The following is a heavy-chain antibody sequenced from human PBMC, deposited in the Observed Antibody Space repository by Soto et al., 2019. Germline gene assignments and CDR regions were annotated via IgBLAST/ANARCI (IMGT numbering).Heavy chain of an antibody. CDR3: VRVTAGADNEFDY. Sequence: SQTLSLTCAISGDSVSRNSAAWNWIRQSPSRGLEWLGRTYYRSKWYYDYAVSVKSRVTINPDTSKNQFSLQLNSVTPEDTAVYYCVRVTAGADNEFDYWGQGTLVTVSS. V-gene: IGHV6-1*01. CDR1: GDSVSRNSAA. D-gene: IGHD1-1*01. J-gene: IGHJ4*02. CDR2: TYYRSKWYY.